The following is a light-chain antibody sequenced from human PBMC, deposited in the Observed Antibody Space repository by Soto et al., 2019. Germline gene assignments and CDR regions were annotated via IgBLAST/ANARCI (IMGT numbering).Light chain of an antibody. CDR1: QXXXYTFNNKTY. J-gene: IGKJ1*01. CDR2: WAS. CDR3: QQYYIAPWT. Sequence: DILLTQSPGSLPLSLCERAXXXGXXXQXXXYTFNNKTYLAWYQQKPGQPPKLLLYWASTRESGVPDRFGGSGSGTHFTLTISSLQAEDVAVYFCQQYYIAPWTFGQGTKV. V-gene: IGKV4-1*01.